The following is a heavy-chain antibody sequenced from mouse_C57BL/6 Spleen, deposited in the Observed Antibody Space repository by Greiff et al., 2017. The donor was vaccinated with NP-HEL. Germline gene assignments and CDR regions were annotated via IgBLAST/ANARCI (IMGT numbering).Heavy chain of an antibody. J-gene: IGHJ1*03. V-gene: IGHV1-61*01. Sequence: QVQLQQPGAELVRPGSSVKLSCKASGYTFTSYWMDWVKQRPGQGLEWIGNIYPSDSETHYNQKFKDKATLTVDKSSSTAYMQLSSLTSEDSAVYYRARESKGYFDVWGTGTTVTVSS. CDR2: IYPSDSET. CDR1: GYTFTSYW. D-gene: IGHD2-5*01. CDR3: ARESKGYFDV.